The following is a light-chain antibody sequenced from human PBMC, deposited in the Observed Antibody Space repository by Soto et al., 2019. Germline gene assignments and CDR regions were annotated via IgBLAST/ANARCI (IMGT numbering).Light chain of an antibody. CDR2: KAS. J-gene: IGKJ2*01. V-gene: IGKV1-5*03. Sequence: DIQMTQSPSTLSASVGDRVTITCRASQSINSWLAWYRQKPGKAPNLLIYKASSLESGVQSRFSGSGSGTEFTFTISSLQPDDFATYYGQQYNSYPVSFGQGTKLEIK. CDR3: QQYNSYPVS. CDR1: QSINSW.